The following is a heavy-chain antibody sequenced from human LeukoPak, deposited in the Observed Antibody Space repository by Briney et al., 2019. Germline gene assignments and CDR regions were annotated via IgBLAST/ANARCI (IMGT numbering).Heavy chain of an antibody. CDR3: AKHLTATNTYIFFGLDV. CDR1: GYSFKDYG. J-gene: IGHJ6*02. D-gene: IGHD1-26*01. CDR2: INWSGGGT. V-gene: IGHV3-9*01. Sequence: PGGSLRLSCAATGYSFKDYGMHWVRQPPGKGLEWVSAINWSGGGTDYADSVKGRFTIFRDNAKNSLYLQLSSLRPEDTSLYYCAKHLTATNTYIFFGLDVWGQGPSVNVSS.